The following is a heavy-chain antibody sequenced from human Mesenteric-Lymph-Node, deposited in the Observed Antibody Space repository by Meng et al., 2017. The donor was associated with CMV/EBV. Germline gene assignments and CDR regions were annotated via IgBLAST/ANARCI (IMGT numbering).Heavy chain of an antibody. CDR1: ISSDGCY. V-gene: IGHV4-31*02. D-gene: IGHD2-2*01. CDR2: IYYSGSP. J-gene: IGHJ4*02. CDR3: ARGPYCSSTSCNYYFDY. Sequence: ISSDGCYWSWIRQRPGKCLEWIGYIYYSGSPTSNPSLKSRVTISVDTSKNQFSLQLSSVTAPDTAVYYCARGPYCSSTSCNYYFDYWGQGTLVTVSS.